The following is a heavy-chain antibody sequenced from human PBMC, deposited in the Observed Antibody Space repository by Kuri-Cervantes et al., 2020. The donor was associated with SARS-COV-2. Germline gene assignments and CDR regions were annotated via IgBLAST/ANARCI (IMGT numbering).Heavy chain of an antibody. CDR3: AKDCDV. V-gene: IGHV3-23*01. CDR2: INADGDST. CDR1: RFSFSSYA. J-gene: IGHJ6*04. Sequence: GESLKISCAASRFSFSSYAMSWVRQAPGKGLEWVSGINADGDSTYYADSVKGRFTISRDNSKNTLYPQMNSLRAEDTAVYYCAKDCDVWGKGTTVTVSS.